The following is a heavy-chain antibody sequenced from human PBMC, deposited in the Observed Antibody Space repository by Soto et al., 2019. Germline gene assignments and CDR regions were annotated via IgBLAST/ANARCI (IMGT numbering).Heavy chain of an antibody. V-gene: IGHV4-59*08. CDR2: IYYSGST. CDR3: ARLGTRYCSGGSCYPDAFDI. D-gene: IGHD2-15*01. Sequence: PSETLSLTCTVSGGSISSYYWSWIRQPPGKGLEWIGYIYYSGSTNYNPSLKSRVTISVDTSKNQFSLKLSSVTAADTAVYYCARLGTRYCSGGSCYPDAFDIWDQGTMVTVSS. J-gene: IGHJ3*02. CDR1: GGSISSYY.